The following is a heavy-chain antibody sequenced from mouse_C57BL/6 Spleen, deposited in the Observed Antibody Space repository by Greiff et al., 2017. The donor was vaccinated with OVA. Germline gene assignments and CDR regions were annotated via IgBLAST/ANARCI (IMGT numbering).Heavy chain of an antibody. CDR2: ILPGSGST. V-gene: IGHV1-9*01. CDR3: ARRDYYGSRGYFDV. Sequence: VQLQQSGAELMKPGASVKLSCKATGYTFTGYWIDWVKQRPGHGLEWIGEILPGSGSTNYTEKFKGKATFTADTSSNTAYMQLSSLTTEDSAIYYCARRDYYGSRGYFDVWGTGTTVTVSS. J-gene: IGHJ1*03. CDR1: GYTFTGYW. D-gene: IGHD1-1*01.